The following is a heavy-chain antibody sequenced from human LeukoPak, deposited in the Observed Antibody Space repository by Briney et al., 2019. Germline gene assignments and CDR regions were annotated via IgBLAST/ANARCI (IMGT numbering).Heavy chain of an antibody. V-gene: IGHV1-69*04. CDR2: IIPILGIA. CDR1: GGTFSSYT. D-gene: IGHD2/OR15-2a*01. J-gene: IGHJ6*03. CDR3: ARDGVARGQLLPTDYYYYYMDV. Sequence: GSSVKVSCKASGGTFSSYTISWVRQAPGQGLEWMGRIIPILGIANYAQKFQGRVTITADKSTSTAYMELSSLRSEDTAVYYCARDGVARGQLLPTDYYYYYMDVWGKGTTVTVSS.